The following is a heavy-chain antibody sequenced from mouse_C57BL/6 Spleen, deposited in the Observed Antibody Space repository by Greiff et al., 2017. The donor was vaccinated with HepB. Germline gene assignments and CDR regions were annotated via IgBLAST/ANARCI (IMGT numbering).Heavy chain of an antibody. CDR3: ATTTTAGAMDY. CDR1: GYTFTSYW. V-gene: IGHV1-69*01. CDR2: IDPSDSYT. Sequence: QVQLQQPGAELVMPGASVKLSCKASGYTFTSYWMHWVKQRPGQGLEWIGEIDPSDSYTNYNQKFKGKSTLTVDKSSSTAYMQLSSLTSEDSAVYYCATTTTAGAMDYWGQGTSVTVSS. D-gene: IGHD1-2*01. J-gene: IGHJ4*01.